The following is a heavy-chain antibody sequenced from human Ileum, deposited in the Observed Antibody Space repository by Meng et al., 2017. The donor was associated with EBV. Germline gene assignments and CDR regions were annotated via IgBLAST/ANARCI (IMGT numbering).Heavy chain of an antibody. CDR3: ATVHPGGTKGTWLAL. J-gene: IGHJ5*02. CDR2: MSAFNGKT. CDR1: GYFVNYYC. Sequence: QGTVEQSGEEGEEAGASVKGSSTASGYFVNYYCVSWVRQVPGQGPEWMGWMSAFNGKTIYAKNLQDRFTMTTDTTTTTAYTELRSLRSVDTAVYDCATVHPGGTKGTWLALWGQGTLVTVSS. V-gene: IGHV1-18*01. D-gene: IGHD1-14*01.